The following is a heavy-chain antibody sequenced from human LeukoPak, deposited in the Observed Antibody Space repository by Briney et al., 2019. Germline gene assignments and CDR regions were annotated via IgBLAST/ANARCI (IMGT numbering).Heavy chain of an antibody. CDR1: GYTFTGYY. J-gene: IGHJ5*02. CDR3: ARDSFGVVIINWFDP. CDR2: INPNSGGT. Sequence: ASVKVSCKASGYTFTGYYMHWVRQAPGQGLEWMGWINPNSGGTNYAQKFQGRVTMTRDTSISTAYMELSRLRSDDTAVYYCARDSFGVVIINWFDPWGQGTLVTVSS. D-gene: IGHD3-3*01. V-gene: IGHV1-2*02.